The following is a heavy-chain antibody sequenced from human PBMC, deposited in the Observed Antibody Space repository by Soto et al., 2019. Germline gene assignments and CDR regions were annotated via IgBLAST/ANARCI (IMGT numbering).Heavy chain of an antibody. Sequence: SVSLCPTCAVSGYFMTNWNYSGCMRQSLVKSLEWIASIYYTGRTYYNPSLQSRITMSVDTSKTKFSLKLTSVTAADTAVYYCARDRAAVASTFDYWGPGTLVTVSS. CDR2: IYYTGRT. D-gene: IGHD6-13*01. CDR3: ARDRAAVASTFDY. CDR1: GYFMTNWNY. J-gene: IGHJ4*02. V-gene: IGHV4-38-2*02.